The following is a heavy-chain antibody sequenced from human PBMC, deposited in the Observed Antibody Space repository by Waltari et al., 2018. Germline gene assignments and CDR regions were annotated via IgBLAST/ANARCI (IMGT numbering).Heavy chain of an antibody. J-gene: IGHJ4*02. CDR2: INQNGSP. V-gene: IGHV4-34*01. D-gene: IGHD5-12*01. CDR1: GGSFSGYY. CDR3: ARGRRWLQLFDY. Sequence: QVQLQQWGAGLLKPSETLSLTCAVYGGSFSGYYWGWIRQPPGKGLGWIGEINQNGSPNHNQSLKSRVTMSVDTSRSQFSLKLSSVTAADTAVYYCARGRRWLQLFDYWGQGTLVTVSS.